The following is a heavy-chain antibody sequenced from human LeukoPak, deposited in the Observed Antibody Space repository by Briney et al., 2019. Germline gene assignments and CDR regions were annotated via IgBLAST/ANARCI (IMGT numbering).Heavy chain of an antibody. CDR1: GYRFTNYW. D-gene: IGHD6-13*01. CDR3: ARQSVVGSNWYADY. Sequence: GESLKISCKGSGYRFTNYWIGWVRQMPGKGLEWMGIIDPGDSDTRYSPSFQGQVTISADKSISTAYLQWSSLKASDSAMYYCARQSVVGSNWYADYWGQGTLVTVSS. V-gene: IGHV5-51*01. J-gene: IGHJ4*02. CDR2: IDPGDSDT.